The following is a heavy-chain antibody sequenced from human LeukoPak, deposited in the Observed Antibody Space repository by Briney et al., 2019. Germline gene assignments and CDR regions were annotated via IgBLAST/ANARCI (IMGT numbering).Heavy chain of an antibody. CDR3: ATSPRYDSSGKAGIGYFDY. CDR2: TYYSGST. V-gene: IGHV4-59*08. Sequence: NSSETLSLTCTVSGGSISSYYWSWIRQPPGKGLEWIGYTYYSGSTNYNPSLKSRVTISVDTSKNQFSLKLSSVTAADTAVYYCATSPRYDSSGKAGIGYFDYWGQGTLVTVSS. CDR1: GGSISSYY. J-gene: IGHJ4*02. D-gene: IGHD3-22*01.